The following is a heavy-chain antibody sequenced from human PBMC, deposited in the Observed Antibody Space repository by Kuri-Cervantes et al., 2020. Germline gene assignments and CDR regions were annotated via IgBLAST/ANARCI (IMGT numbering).Heavy chain of an antibody. CDR2: ISWNSGSI. Sequence: SLKISCAASGFTFDDYAMHWVRQAPGKGLEWVSGISWNSGSIGYADSVKGRFTIPRDNAKNSLYLQMNSLRAEDTALYYCAKGGQYYYYYMDVWGKGTTVTVSS. J-gene: IGHJ6*03. CDR3: AKGGQYYYYYMDV. CDR1: GFTFDDYA. V-gene: IGHV3-9*01.